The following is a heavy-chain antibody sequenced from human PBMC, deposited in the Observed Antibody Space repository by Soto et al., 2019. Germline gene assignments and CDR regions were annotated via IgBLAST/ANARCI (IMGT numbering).Heavy chain of an antibody. J-gene: IGHJ4*02. Sequence: SVKVSCKPSGGTFNNYPITGVRQAPGQGLDWMARTVPVIGITNYTQKFKSRDTITPDESTTTAYMELISLTSEDTAVYYCASSYGTSWYGDYWGQGTLVTVSS. D-gene: IGHD6-13*01. CDR1: GGTFNNYP. CDR3: ASSYGTSWYGDY. V-gene: IGHV1-69*10. CDR2: TVPVIGIT.